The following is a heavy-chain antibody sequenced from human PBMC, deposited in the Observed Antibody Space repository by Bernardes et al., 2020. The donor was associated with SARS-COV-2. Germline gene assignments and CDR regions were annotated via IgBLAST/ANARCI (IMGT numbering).Heavy chain of an antibody. CDR2: IDWDDDK. Sequence: SGPTLSKPTQTLTLTCTFSGFSLSPSGMCVSWIRQPPGKALEWLALIDWDDDKYYSTSLKTRLTISKDTSKNQVVLTMTNMDPVDTATYYCARIMARGSSWPNFDYWGQGTLVTVSS. D-gene: IGHD6-13*01. CDR1: GFSLSPSGMC. V-gene: IGHV2-70*01. J-gene: IGHJ4*02. CDR3: ARIMARGSSWPNFDY.